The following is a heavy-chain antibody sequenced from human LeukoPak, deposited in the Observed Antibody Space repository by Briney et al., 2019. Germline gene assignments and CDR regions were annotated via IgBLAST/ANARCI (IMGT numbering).Heavy chain of an antibody. J-gene: IGHJ4*02. CDR2: IYSGDNT. CDR3: ARGPPSSS. Sequence: PGGSLRLSCAASGFGISNNYMSWVRQAPGKGLEWVSVIYSGDNTYYAGSVKGRFTISRDNSKNTLSLQMNSLRAEDTAVYYCARGPPSSSWGQGTLVTVSS. V-gene: IGHV3-53*01. D-gene: IGHD6-6*01. CDR1: GFGISNNY.